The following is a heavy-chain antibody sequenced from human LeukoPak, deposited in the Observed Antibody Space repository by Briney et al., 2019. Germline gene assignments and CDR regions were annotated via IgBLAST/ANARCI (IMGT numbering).Heavy chain of an antibody. J-gene: IGHJ6*03. V-gene: IGHV3-73*01. CDR2: IRSKANSYAT. Sequence: GGSLRLSCAASGFTFSGSAIHWVRQASGKGLEWVGRIRSKANSYATAYAASVKGRFTISRDDSKNTAYLQMNSLKTEDTAVYYCTRHVDSSFNYMDVWGKGNTVTVSS. CDR3: TRHVDSSFNYMDV. D-gene: IGHD2-21*01. CDR1: GFTFSGSA.